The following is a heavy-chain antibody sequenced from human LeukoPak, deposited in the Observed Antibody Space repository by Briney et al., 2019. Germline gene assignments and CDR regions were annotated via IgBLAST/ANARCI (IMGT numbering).Heavy chain of an antibody. Sequence: PSETLSLTCAVYGGSFSGYYWSWIRQPPGKGLEWIGEINHSGSTNYNPSLKSRVTISVDTSKNQFSLKLSSVTAADTAVYYCARDMGRYYDSSGYDYWGREPWSPSPQ. J-gene: IGHJ4*02. CDR3: ARDMGRYYDSSGYDY. CDR2: INHSGST. CDR1: GGSFSGYY. V-gene: IGHV4-34*01. D-gene: IGHD3-22*01.